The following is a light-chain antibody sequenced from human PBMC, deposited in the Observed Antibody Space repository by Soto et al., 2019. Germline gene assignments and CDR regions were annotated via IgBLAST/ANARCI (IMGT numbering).Light chain of an antibody. V-gene: IGKV1-27*01. Sequence: DIQMTHSPSTLSASVGDRVIITCRASQSMSRRLAWYQQKPGKVPKLLIYGASTLQSGVPSRFSGSGSGTDFTLTISSLQPEDVATYYCQKYNSAPLTFGGGTKVDIK. J-gene: IGKJ4*01. CDR2: GAS. CDR3: QKYNSAPLT. CDR1: QSMSRR.